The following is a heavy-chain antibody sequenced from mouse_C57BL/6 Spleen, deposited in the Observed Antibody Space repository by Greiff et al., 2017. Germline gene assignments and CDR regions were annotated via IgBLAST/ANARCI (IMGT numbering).Heavy chain of an antibody. CDR3: ARCFYYDYDGGFDY. J-gene: IGHJ2*01. CDR2: IYPGDGDT. Sequence: QVQLKQSGPELVKPGASVKISCKASGYAFSSSWMNWVKQRPGQGLEWIGRIYPGDGDTNYNGKFKGKATLTADTSSSTAYMQLSSLTSEDSAVDFCARCFYYDYDGGFDYWGQGTTLTVSS. D-gene: IGHD2-4*01. V-gene: IGHV1-82*01. CDR1: GYAFSSSW.